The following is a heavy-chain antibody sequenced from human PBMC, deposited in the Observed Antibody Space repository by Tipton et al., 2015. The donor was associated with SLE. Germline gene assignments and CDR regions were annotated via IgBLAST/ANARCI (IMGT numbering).Heavy chain of an antibody. Sequence: SLRLSCAASGFTFSSYGMHWVRQAPGKGLEWVAVISYDGSNKYYADPVKGRFTISRDDSKNTLYLQMNSLRAEDTAVYYCAKDWAYYYDSSGYPDAFDIWGQGTMVTVSS. CDR1: GFTFSSYG. J-gene: IGHJ3*02. CDR3: AKDWAYYYDSSGYPDAFDI. V-gene: IGHV3-30*18. D-gene: IGHD3-22*01. CDR2: ISYDGSNK.